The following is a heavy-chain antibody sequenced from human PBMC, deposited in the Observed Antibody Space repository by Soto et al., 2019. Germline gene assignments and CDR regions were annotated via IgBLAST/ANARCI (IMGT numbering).Heavy chain of an antibody. J-gene: IGHJ4*02. CDR3: ARGPIRGVQYYFDL. D-gene: IGHD3-10*01. CDR2: IFHIGST. Sequence: QVQLRESGPGLVKPSGTLSLTCAVSGDAISSSYWWNWVRQSPGRGLEWIGEIFHIGSTNYNPSLKVRLTMSVDKTKNHFSLTLTSVTAADSAVYFCARGPIRGVQYYFDLWGPGTVVAVSS. V-gene: IGHV4-4*02. CDR1: GDAISSSYW.